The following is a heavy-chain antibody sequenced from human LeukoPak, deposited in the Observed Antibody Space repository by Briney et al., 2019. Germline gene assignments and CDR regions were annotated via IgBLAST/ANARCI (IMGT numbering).Heavy chain of an antibody. CDR2: IYSGGST. CDR1: GFTVSSNY. V-gene: IGHV3-66*01. Sequence: AGGSLRLSCAASGFTVSSNYMNWVRQAPGKGLEWVSVIYSGGSTYYADSVKGRFTISRDNSKNTLYLQMNSLRAEDTAVYYCAREFRDYYYGMDVWGQGTTVTVSS. CDR3: AREFRDYYYGMDV. J-gene: IGHJ6*02.